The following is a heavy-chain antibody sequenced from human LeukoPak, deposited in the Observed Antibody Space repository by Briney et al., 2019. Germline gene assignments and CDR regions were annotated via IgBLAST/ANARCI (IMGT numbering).Heavy chain of an antibody. V-gene: IGHV1-18*01. CDR3: ARVGYYRCLHPPSKIDY. Sequence: ASVKVSSKASGYTFSSSGISSVRHRPRQRLVRMGWISANNGNTINALKLQGRVTMTTAKSTSTAYMDLRSLRSDATAVYDCARVGYYRCLHPPSKIDYWGQGTLVTVSS. J-gene: IGHJ4*02. CDR1: GYTFSSSG. CDR2: ISANNGNT. D-gene: IGHD1-14*01.